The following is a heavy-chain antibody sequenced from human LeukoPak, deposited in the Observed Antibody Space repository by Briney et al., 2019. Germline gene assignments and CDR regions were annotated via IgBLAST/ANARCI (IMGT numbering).Heavy chain of an antibody. J-gene: IGHJ6*03. CDR3: ARLWFGELLYMDV. V-gene: IGHV4-39*01. D-gene: IGHD3-10*01. CDR1: GGSISSSSYY. Sequence: SETLSLTCTVSGGSISSSSYYWGWIRQPPGKGLEWIGSIYYSGSTYYNPSLKSRVTISVDTSKNQFSLKLSSVTAADTAVYYCARLWFGELLYMDVWGIGTTVTISS. CDR2: IYYSGST.